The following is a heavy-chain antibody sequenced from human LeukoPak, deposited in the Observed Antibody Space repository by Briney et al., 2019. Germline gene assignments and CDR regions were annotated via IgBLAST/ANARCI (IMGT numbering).Heavy chain of an antibody. D-gene: IGHD1-1*01. V-gene: IGHV4-39*07. CDR1: GGSVSTTSYY. CDR3: ARGTDYYYYYYMDV. Sequence: PPETLSLTCTVFGGSVSTTSYYWAWLRQPPGKGLVGIGTIYYSGSAYYNPSLKSRVTISVDKSKNQFSLKLSSVTAADTAVYYCARGTDYYYYYYMDVWGKGTTVTVSS. CDR2: IYYSGSA. J-gene: IGHJ6*03.